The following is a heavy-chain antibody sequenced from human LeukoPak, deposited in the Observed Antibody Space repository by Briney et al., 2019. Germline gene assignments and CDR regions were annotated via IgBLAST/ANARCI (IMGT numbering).Heavy chain of an antibody. CDR1: GYTFTSYG. CDR2: MNPNSGNT. J-gene: IGHJ4*02. V-gene: IGHV1-8*02. D-gene: IGHD3-10*01. CDR3: ARAWLGSVSYSAH. Sequence: GASVKVSCKASGYTFTSYGISWVRQAPGQGLEWMGWMNPNSGNTGYAQKFQGRVTMTRNTSITTAYMELSSLRSEDTAVYYCARAWLGSVSYSAHWGQGTLVTVSS.